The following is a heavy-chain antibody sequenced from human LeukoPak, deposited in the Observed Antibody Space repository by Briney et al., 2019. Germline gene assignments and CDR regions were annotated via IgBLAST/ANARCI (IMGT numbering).Heavy chain of an antibody. D-gene: IGHD4-23*01. CDR1: GGSISSSNW. J-gene: IGHJ4*02. Sequence: SETLSLTCAVSGGSISSSNWWSWVRQPPGKGLEWIGEIYHSGSTNYNPSLKSRVTISVDKSKNQFSLKLSSVTAADTAVCYCARAPRAYYGGNSYIDYWGQGTLVTVSS. CDR3: ARAPRAYYGGNSYIDY. CDR2: IYHSGST. V-gene: IGHV4-4*02.